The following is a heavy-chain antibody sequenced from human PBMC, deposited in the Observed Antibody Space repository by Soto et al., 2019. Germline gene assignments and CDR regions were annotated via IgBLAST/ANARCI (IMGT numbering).Heavy chain of an antibody. CDR1: GGTFSSYA. CDR3: ASSYYDYVWESYKTATDFDY. J-gene: IGHJ4*02. D-gene: IGHD3-16*01. V-gene: IGHV1-69*01. CDR2: IIPIFGTA. Sequence: QVQLVQSGAEVKKPGSSVKVSCKASGGTFSSYAISWVRQAPGQGLEWMGGIIPIFGTANYAQKFQGRVTITADESTSTAYMDLSSLRGEDTAVYYCASSYYDYVWESYKTATDFDYWGQGTLVTVSS.